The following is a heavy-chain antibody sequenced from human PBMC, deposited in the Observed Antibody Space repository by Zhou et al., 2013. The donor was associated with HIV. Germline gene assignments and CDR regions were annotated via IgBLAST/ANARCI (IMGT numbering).Heavy chain of an antibody. D-gene: IGHD3-16*01. V-gene: IGHV1-2*02. CDR1: GYPFSLYD. J-gene: IGHJ4*02. CDR2: INPHSGGT. Sequence: QVHLVQSGDEVKKPGASVKVSCKASGYPFSLYDISWVRQAPGQGLVWMGWINPHSGGTSYAQKFQGRVTMTGDKSISTTYMEVSGLRSDDTAVYYCARDGALDYVGPREPWSPSPQ. CDR3: ARDGALDY.